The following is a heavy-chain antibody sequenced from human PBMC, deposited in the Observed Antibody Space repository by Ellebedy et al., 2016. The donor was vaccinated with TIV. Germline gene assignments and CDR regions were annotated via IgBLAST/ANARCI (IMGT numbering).Heavy chain of an antibody. J-gene: IGHJ3*02. CDR2: ITGSGGAT. CDR3: ARVGLTGTPNFDI. CDR1: GFTFSTYA. V-gene: IGHV3-23*01. Sequence: GESLKISCTASGFTFSTYAMSWVRQAPGKGLEWVSAITGSGGATYYADSVKGRFTISRDNAKNTLYLQMNSLRAEDTAVYYCARVGLTGTPNFDIWGQGTMVTVSS. D-gene: IGHD1-20*01.